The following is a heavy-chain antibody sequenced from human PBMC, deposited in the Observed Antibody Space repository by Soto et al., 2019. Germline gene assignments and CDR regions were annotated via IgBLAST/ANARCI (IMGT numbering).Heavy chain of an antibody. CDR3: AKPSSSWAPFDN. V-gene: IGHV3-30-3*02. CDR1: GFTFSSYA. Sequence: PGGSLRLSCAASGFTFSSYAMHWVRQAPGKGLEWVAVISYDGSNKYYADSVKGRFTISRDNSKNTLYLQMNSLRAEDTAVYYCAKPSSSWAPFDNWGQGTLVTVSS. CDR2: ISYDGSNK. D-gene: IGHD6-6*01. J-gene: IGHJ4*02.